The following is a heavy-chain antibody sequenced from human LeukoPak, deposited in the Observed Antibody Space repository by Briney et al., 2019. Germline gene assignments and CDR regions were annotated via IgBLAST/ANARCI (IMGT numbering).Heavy chain of an antibody. V-gene: IGHV3-23*01. CDR2: ISGSGGTT. CDR3: ARDMLFGESVYNWFDP. D-gene: IGHD3/OR15-3a*01. J-gene: IGHJ5*02. CDR1: GFTFSSSA. Sequence: GGSLRLSCAASGFTFSSSAMSWVRHSPGKGLEWVSGISGSGGTTYYADSVKGRFTISRDNSKSTLYLQMNSLRGEDTAVYYCARDMLFGESVYNWFDPWGQGTLVTVSS.